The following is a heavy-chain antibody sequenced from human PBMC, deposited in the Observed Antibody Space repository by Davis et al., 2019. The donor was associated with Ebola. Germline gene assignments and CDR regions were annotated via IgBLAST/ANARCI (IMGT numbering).Heavy chain of an antibody. CDR1: GYTFTSYA. CDR3: ARHTVPGWFDP. J-gene: IGHJ5*02. D-gene: IGHD4-11*01. CDR2: INAGNGNT. V-gene: IGHV1-3*01. Sequence: ASVKVSCKASGYTFTSYAMHWVRQPPGQRLEWMGWINAGNGNTKYSQKFQGRVTMTTDTYTSTAYLELRSLRSDDTAVYYCARHTVPGWFDPWGQGTLVTVSS.